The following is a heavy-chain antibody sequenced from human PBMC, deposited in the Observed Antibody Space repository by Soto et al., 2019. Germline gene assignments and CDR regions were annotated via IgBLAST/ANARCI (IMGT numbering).Heavy chain of an antibody. J-gene: IGHJ4*02. CDR1: GFTFSSYA. V-gene: IGHV3-23*01. Sequence: DSLRLSCAASGFTFSSYAMSWVRQAAGKGLEWVSAISGSGGSTYYADSVKGRFTISRDNSKNTLYLQMNSLRAEDTAVYYCAKAPGYSRGCSSGDYWGQGTLVTIS. CDR2: ISGSGGST. CDR3: AKAPGYSRGCSSGDY. D-gene: IGHD6-19*01.